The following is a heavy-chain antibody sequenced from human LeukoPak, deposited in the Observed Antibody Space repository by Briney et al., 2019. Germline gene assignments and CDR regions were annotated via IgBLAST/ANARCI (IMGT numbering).Heavy chain of an antibody. V-gene: IGHV4-31*03. J-gene: IGHJ4*02. CDR2: IYYSGST. D-gene: IGHD5-18*01. CDR1: GGSISSGGYY. CDR3: ARGGRYSYVI. Sequence: PSQTLSLTCTVSGGSISSGGYYWSWIRQHAGKGLEWIGYIYYSGSTYYNPSLKSRVTISVDTSKNQFSLKLSSVTAADTAVYCCARGGRYSYVIWGQGTLVTVSS.